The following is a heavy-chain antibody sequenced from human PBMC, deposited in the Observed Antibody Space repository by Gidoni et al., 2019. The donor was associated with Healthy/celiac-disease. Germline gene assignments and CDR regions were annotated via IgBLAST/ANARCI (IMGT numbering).Heavy chain of an antibody. CDR1: GGSFSGYY. CDR2: INHSGST. J-gene: IGHJ6*02. CDR3: ARGFEGYYYYGMDV. Sequence: QVQLQQGGAGLLKPSETLSLTCAVYGGSFSGYYWSWIRQPPGKGLEWIGEINHSGSTNYNPSLKSRVTISVDTSKNQFSLKLSSVTAADTAVYYCARGFEGYYYYGMDVWGQGTTVTVSS. V-gene: IGHV4-34*01.